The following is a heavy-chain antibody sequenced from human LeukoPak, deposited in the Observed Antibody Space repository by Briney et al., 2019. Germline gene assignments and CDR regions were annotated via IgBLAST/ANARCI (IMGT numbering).Heavy chain of an antibody. CDR3: ARGFAAPAAMYFDY. J-gene: IGHJ4*02. Sequence: GGSLRLSCAASGFTFSSCGMHWVRQAPGKGLEWVEVIWYDGSNKYYADSVKGRFTISRDNSKNTLYLQMNSLRAEDTAVYYCARGFAAPAAMYFDYWGQGTLVTVSS. CDR2: IWYDGSNK. D-gene: IGHD2-2*01. V-gene: IGHV3-33*01. CDR1: GFTFSSCG.